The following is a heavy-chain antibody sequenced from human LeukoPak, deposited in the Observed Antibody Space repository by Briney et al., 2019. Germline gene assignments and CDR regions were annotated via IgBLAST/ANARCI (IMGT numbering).Heavy chain of an antibody. J-gene: IGHJ6*03. CDR2: IIPIFGTA. Sequence: SVKVSCKASGGTFSSYAIGWVRQAPGQGLEWMGGIIPIFGTANYAQKFQGRVTITADKSTSTAYMELSSLRSEDTAVYYCARDRPVYCSGGSCYSQKNYYYYYMDVWGKGTTVTVSS. CDR1: GGTFSSYA. CDR3: ARDRPVYCSGGSCYSQKNYYYYYMDV. V-gene: IGHV1-69*06. D-gene: IGHD2-15*01.